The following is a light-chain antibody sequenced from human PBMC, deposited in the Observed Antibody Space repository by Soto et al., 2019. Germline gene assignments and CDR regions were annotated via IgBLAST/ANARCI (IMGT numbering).Light chain of an antibody. J-gene: IGKJ2*01. CDR2: DAS. CDR3: QQYDDLPYT. CDR1: QDITNY. V-gene: IGKV1-33*01. Sequence: DIQMSQSPSSLPASVGDRVTITCQASQDITNYLSWYQQKPGKAPKLLIYDASNLETGVPSRFSGSGSGTDFTFSISSLQPEDIATYYCQQYDDLPYTFGQGTKLEIK.